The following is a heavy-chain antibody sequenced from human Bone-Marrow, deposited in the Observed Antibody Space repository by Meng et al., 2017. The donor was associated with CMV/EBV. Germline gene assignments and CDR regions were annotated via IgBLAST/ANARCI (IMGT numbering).Heavy chain of an antibody. V-gene: IGHV4-34*01. CDR3: ARDGGYCSRTNCYRPLGWFDP. Sequence: GSLRLSCAVYGGSFSGYYWSWIRQPPGKGLEWIGEIHHSGSTNYNPSLKSRVTISVDTSKNQFSLKLSSVTAADTAVYYCARDGGYCSRTNCYRPLGWFDPWGQGTLVTVSS. J-gene: IGHJ5*02. CDR2: IHHSGST. CDR1: GGSFSGYY. D-gene: IGHD2-2*02.